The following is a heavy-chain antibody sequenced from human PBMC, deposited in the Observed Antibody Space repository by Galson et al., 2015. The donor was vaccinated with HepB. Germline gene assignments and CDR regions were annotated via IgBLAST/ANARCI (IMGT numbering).Heavy chain of an antibody. J-gene: IGHJ4*02. CDR1: GFTFDDYT. D-gene: IGHD6-19*01. V-gene: IGHV3-43*01. Sequence: SLRLSCAASGFTFDDYTMHWVRQAPGKGLEWVSLISWDGGSTYYADSVKGRFTISRDNSKNSLYLQMNSLRTEDTALYYCAKDKAVAGRDYFDYWGQGTLVTVSS. CDR3: AKDKAVAGRDYFDY. CDR2: ISWDGGST.